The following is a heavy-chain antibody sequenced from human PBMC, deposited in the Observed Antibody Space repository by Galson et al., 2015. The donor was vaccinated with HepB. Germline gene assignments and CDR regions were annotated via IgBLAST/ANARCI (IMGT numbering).Heavy chain of an antibody. CDR2: IYSGGRT. CDR1: GFIVSTNY. J-gene: IGHJ4*02. Sequence: SLRLSCAASGFIVSTNYMSWVRQAPGKGLEWVSVIYSGGRTYYADSVKGRFTISRDNSKNTLYLQMKSLRAEDTAVYYCARETQFRYFDWFIDYWGQGTLVSVSS. D-gene: IGHD3-9*01. V-gene: IGHV3-53*01. CDR3: ARETQFRYFDWFIDY.